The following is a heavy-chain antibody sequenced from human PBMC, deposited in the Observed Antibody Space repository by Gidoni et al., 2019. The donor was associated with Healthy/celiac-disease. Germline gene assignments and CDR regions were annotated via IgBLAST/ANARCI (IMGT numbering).Heavy chain of an antibody. J-gene: IGHJ6*03. D-gene: IGHD3-10*01. CDR3: ARDFSPMVRGADYYYYMDV. CDR1: GGSISSYY. V-gene: IGHV4-59*01. Sequence: QVQLQESGPGLVKPSETLSLTCTVSGGSISSYYWSWIRQPPGKGLEWIGYIYYSGSTNYNPSLKSRVTISVDTSKNQFSLKLSSVTAADTAVYYCARDFSPMVRGADYYYYMDVWGKGTTVTVSS. CDR2: IYYSGST.